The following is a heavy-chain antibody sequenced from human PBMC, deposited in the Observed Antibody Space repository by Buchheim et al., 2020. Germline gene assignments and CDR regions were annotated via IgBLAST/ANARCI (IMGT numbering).Heavy chain of an antibody. D-gene: IGHD3-16*01. CDR3: ARAEVIMINGVAHKYFDT. Sequence: QLQLQESGPGLVKPSETLSLTCTVSGVSTSSSFYFWAWIRQPPEKGLEWIGDIYQTGSTDYNPSLKSRVTISQDKSKNQFSLRLSSVTAADTAVYYCARAEVIMINGVAHKYFDTWGQGT. CDR1: GVSTSSSFYF. CDR2: IYQTGST. J-gene: IGHJ5*02. V-gene: IGHV4-39*07.